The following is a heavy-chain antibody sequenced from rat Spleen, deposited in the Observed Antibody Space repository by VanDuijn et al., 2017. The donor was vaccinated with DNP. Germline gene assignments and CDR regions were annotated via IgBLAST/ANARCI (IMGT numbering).Heavy chain of an antibody. V-gene: IGHV5-7*01. Sequence: EVKLVESGGGLVQPGRSLKLSCAASGFTFSDYNMAWVRQAPKRGLGWVATIGTGGGNTYYRDSVRGRFTISRDNAKSTLYLHMDSLRSDDTATYYCTRDPDYWGQGVMVTVSS. CDR1: GFTFSDYN. CDR3: TRDPDY. CDR2: IGTGGGNT. J-gene: IGHJ2*01.